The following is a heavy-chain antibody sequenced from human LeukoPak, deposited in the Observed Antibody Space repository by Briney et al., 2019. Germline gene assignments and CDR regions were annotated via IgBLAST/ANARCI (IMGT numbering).Heavy chain of an antibody. J-gene: IGHJ3*02. CDR1: GFSFSHYG. Sequence: GSLRLSCAASGFSFSHYGMHWVRQAPGKGLEWVAVISYDGSNKYYADSVKGRFTISRDNSKNTLYLQMNSLRAEDTAVYYCAKDLALVVVAAIPGTFDIWGQGTMVTVSS. CDR3: AKDLALVVVAAIPGTFDI. D-gene: IGHD2-15*01. CDR2: ISYDGSNK. V-gene: IGHV3-30*18.